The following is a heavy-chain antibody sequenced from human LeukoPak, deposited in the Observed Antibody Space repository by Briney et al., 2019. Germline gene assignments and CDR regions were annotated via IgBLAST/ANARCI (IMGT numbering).Heavy chain of an antibody. CDR3: AKLSEDSVSYSSSPFDY. CDR1: GFTFSSYG. V-gene: IGHV3-30*02. CDR2: IRYDGSNK. J-gene: IGHJ4*02. Sequence: PGGSLRLSCAASGFTFSSYGMHWVRQAPGKGLEWVAFIRYDGSNKYYADSVKGRFTISRDNSKNTLYLQMNSLRAEDTAVYYCAKLSEDSVSYSSSPFDYWGQGTLVTVSS. D-gene: IGHD6-6*01.